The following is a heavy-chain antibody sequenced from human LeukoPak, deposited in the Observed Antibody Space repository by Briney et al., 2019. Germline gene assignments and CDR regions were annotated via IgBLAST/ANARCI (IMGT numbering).Heavy chain of an antibody. D-gene: IGHD3-22*01. CDR1: GYSFTSYW. V-gene: IGHV5-51*01. Sequence: GESLKISCKGSGYSFTSYWIGWVRQMPGKGLEWMGIIYPGDSDTRYSPSFQGQVTISADKSISTAYLQWSSLKALDTAMYYCARRGPYYYDSSGLIDYWGQGTLVTVSS. CDR3: ARRGPYYYDSSGLIDY. J-gene: IGHJ4*02. CDR2: IYPGDSDT.